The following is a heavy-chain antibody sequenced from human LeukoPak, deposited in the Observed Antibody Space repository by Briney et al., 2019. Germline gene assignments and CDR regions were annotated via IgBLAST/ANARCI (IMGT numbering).Heavy chain of an antibody. D-gene: IGHD2-2*01. V-gene: IGHV3-74*01. J-gene: IGHJ4*02. CDR1: GFTFSSSW. CDR3: ARGSDQLLYF. Sequence: GGPLRPSCAASGFTFSSSWMHWVRQPPGKGLVWVSRINSDGSSTSYADSVKGRFTISRDNAKNTLYLQMNSLRAEDTAVYYCARGSDQLLYFWGQGTLVTVSS. CDR2: INSDGSST.